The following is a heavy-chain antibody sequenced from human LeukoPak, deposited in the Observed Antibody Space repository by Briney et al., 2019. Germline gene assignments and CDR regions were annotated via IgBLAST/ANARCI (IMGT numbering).Heavy chain of an antibody. CDR3: ARGRATGRSGGDY. D-gene: IGHD3-9*01. CDR1: GFTFGSPW. Sequence: GGSLRLSCAASGFTFGSPWMHWVRQAPGKGLVWVSRINSDGSATAYADSVKGRFTISRDNAENTLYLQMNSLRAEDTAVYYCARGRATGRSGGDYWGQGTLVTVSS. V-gene: IGHV3-74*01. CDR2: INSDGSAT. J-gene: IGHJ4*02.